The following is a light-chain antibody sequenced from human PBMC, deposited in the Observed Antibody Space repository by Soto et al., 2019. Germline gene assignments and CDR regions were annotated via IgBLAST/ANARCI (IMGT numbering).Light chain of an antibody. CDR3: QQRSNWPPIT. Sequence: EVVLTQSPGTLSLSPGERATLSCRASQTVSGNLLAWYRQRRGQTPRLLIYGASGRASGIPDRFSGSGSGTDFTLTISSLEPEDFAVYYCQQRSNWPPITFGQGTRLEIK. CDR2: GAS. CDR1: QTVSGNL. V-gene: IGKV3D-20*02. J-gene: IGKJ5*01.